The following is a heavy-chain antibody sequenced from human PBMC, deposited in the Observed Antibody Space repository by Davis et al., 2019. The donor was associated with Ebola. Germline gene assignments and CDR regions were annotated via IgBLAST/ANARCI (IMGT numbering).Heavy chain of an antibody. D-gene: IGHD2-21*01. CDR3: AYFTRDFYYSYCMDV. CDR2: ISSSSTFI. J-gene: IGHJ6*03. Sequence: PGGSLRLSCAASEFTFSAYAMNWVRQAPGKGLEWVSSISSSSTFIQYADSVKGRFTIYRANAKNSLFLQMDSLRAEDTAVYYCAYFTRDFYYSYCMDVWGIGTTVTVSS. V-gene: IGHV3-21*01. CDR1: EFTFSAYA.